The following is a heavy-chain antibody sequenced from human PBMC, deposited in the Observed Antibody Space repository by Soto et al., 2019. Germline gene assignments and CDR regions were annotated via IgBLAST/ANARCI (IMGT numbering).Heavy chain of an antibody. J-gene: IGHJ4*02. CDR2: INHSGST. V-gene: IGHV4-34*01. D-gene: IGHD3-10*01. CDR3: ARSGHLFDS. CDR1: GGSFSDYY. Sequence: SETLSLTCDVYGGSFSDYYWSWIRQPPGKGLEWIGEINHSGSTNYNPPLKSRVTISVDRSKNQFSLKLSSVTAADTAVYYCARSGHLFDSWGQGTLVT.